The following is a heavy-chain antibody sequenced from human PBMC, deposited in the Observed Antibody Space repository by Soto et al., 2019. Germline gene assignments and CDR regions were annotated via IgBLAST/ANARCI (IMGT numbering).Heavy chain of an antibody. V-gene: IGHV1-3*01. D-gene: IGHD6-13*01. CDR3: ARERIAAASVDWFDP. J-gene: IGHJ5*02. Sequence: ASVKVSCKASGYTFTSYAMHWVRQAPGQRLEWMGWINAGNGNTKYSQKFQGRVTITRDTSASTAYMELSSLRSEDTAVYYCARERIAAASVDWFDPWGQGTLVTVS. CDR1: GYTFTSYA. CDR2: INAGNGNT.